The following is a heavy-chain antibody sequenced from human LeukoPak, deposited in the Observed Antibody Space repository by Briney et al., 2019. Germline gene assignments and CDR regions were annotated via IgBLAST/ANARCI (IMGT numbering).Heavy chain of an antibody. Sequence: SETLSLTCTVSGGSISSYYWSWIRQTPGKGLEWIGDSYYSGSTNYNPSLKSRVTISVDTSKNQFSLKLSSVTAADTAVYCCARHTDIAALSSLNYWGQGTLVTVSS. CDR3: ARHTDIAALSSLNY. CDR1: GGSISSYY. V-gene: IGHV4-59*08. D-gene: IGHD6-13*01. CDR2: SYYSGST. J-gene: IGHJ4*02.